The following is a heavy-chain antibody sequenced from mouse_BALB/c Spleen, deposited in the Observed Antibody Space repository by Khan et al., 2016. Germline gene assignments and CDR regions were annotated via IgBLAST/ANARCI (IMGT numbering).Heavy chain of an antibody. D-gene: IGHD2-4*01. CDR2: ISDGGSYT. CDR3: AREGLRRGFAY. Sequence: EVQLQESGGGLVKPGGSLKLSCAASGFTFSDYYMYWVRQTPEKRLEWVATISDGGSYTYYPDSGKGRFTISRDNAKNNLYLQMSSLKSEDTAMYYCAREGLRRGFAYWGQGTLVTVSA. J-gene: IGHJ3*01. CDR1: GFTFSDYY. V-gene: IGHV5-4*02.